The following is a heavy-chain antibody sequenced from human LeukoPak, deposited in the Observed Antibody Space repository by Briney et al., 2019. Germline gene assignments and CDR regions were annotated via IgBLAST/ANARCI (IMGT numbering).Heavy chain of an antibody. J-gene: IGHJ4*02. CDR2: VTGSGDIA. Sequence: GGSLRLSCAASGFTFSDYYMSWIRQAPGKGLEWVSYVTGSGDIASYADSVRGRFTISRDNAKNQLYLQMNSLGVEDTALYCCARDYCSGASCLRIQTLDSWGQGTLVTVSS. D-gene: IGHD2-15*01. CDR3: ARDYCSGASCLRIQTLDS. V-gene: IGHV3-11*04. CDR1: GFTFSDYY.